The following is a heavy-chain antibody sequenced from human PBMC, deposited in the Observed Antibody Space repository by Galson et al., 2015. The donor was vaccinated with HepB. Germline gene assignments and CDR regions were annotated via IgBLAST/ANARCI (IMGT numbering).Heavy chain of an antibody. D-gene: IGHD2-21*02. Sequence: SLRLSCAAPGFTFSSYAMTWVRQAPGKGLEWVSTLSGSGGSTYYADSVKGRFTISRDNVKNSLYLQMNSLRAEDTALYYCAKDVYEVTAIPEWGAFDIWGQGTMVTVSS. J-gene: IGHJ3*02. CDR2: LSGSGGST. CDR1: GFTFSSYA. CDR3: AKDVYEVTAIPEWGAFDI. V-gene: IGHV3-23*01.